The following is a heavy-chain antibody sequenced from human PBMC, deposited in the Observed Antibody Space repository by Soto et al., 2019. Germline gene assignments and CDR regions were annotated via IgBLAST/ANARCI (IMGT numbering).Heavy chain of an antibody. Sequence: ASETLSLTCAVYGGSFSGYYWSWIRQPPGKGLEWIGEINPSGSTNYNPSLKSRVTTSVHTSKNQFSLKLTSVTAADTAVYYCARAAAGPYFDYWGQGTLVTVSS. CDR3: ARAAAGPYFDY. CDR1: GGSFSGYY. V-gene: IGHV4-34*01. J-gene: IGHJ4*02. D-gene: IGHD6-13*01. CDR2: INPSGST.